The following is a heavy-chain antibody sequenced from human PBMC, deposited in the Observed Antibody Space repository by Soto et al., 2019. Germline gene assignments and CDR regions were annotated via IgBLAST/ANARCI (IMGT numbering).Heavy chain of an antibody. CDR1: SGPSSSHN. V-gene: IGHV4-59*08. Sequence: QVQLQQSGPRLVKPSETLSLTCTVSSGPSSSHNWGWIRQSPGRGLEWIGYVYYTGDTSYNPSLKSRVTISADTSTNNISLTLTSVTAADTAAYYCVRQGIDYLHGLVDVWGQGTTVSVSS. J-gene: IGHJ6*02. CDR3: VRQGIDYLHGLVDV. D-gene: IGHD1-26*01. CDR2: VYYTGDT.